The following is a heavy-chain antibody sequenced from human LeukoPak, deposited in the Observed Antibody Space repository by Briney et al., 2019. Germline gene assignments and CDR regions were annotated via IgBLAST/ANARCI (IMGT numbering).Heavy chain of an antibody. D-gene: IGHD3-22*01. V-gene: IGHV1-69*01. Sequence: SVKVSCKASGGTFSSYAISWVRRAPGQGLEWMGGIIPIFGTANYAQKFQGRVTITADESTSTAYMELSSLRSEDTAVYYCARVGYYYDSSGYYYYFDYWGQGTLVTVSS. CDR3: ARVGYYYDSSGYYYYFDY. CDR2: IIPIFGTA. CDR1: GGTFSSYA. J-gene: IGHJ4*02.